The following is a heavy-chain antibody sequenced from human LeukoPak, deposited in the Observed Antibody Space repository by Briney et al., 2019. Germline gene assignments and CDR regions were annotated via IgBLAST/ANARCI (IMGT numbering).Heavy chain of an antibody. J-gene: IGHJ4*02. V-gene: IGHV3-9*01. CDR2: ISWNSGTI. CDR1: GFTFDNSA. Sequence: PRGSLRLSCAASGFTFDNSAMYWVRQFPGKGLEWISGISWNSGTIDYASSVKGRFTISRDNAENSLYLQMNSLSTEDTAFYYCAKGVSSIPVRGPLDYWGQGALVTVSS. D-gene: IGHD6-6*01. CDR3: AKGVSSIPVRGPLDY.